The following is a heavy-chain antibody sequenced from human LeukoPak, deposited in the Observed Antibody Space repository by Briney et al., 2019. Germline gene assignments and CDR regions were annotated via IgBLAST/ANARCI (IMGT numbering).Heavy chain of an antibody. Sequence: GGSLRPSCAASGFTFTSYGMHWVRQAPGKGLEWVAVISYDGSNKYYADSVKGRFTISRDNSKNTLYLQTNSLRAEDTAVYYCAKDLERHIVVVTASAVDYWGQGTLVTVSS. CDR2: ISYDGSNK. J-gene: IGHJ4*02. V-gene: IGHV3-30*18. D-gene: IGHD2-21*02. CDR3: AKDLERHIVVVTASAVDY. CDR1: GFTFTSYG.